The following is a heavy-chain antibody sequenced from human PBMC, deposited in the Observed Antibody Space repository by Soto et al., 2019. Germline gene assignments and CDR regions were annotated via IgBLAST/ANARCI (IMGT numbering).Heavy chain of an antibody. CDR2: INSDGSST. CDR3: ASALVRLNWFDP. Sequence: GGSLRLSCAASGFTFSSYWMHWVRQAPGKGLVWVSRINSDGSSTSYADSVKGRFTISRDNAKNTLYLQMNSLRAEDTAVYYCASALVRLNWFDPWGQGTLVTVSS. D-gene: IGHD6-13*01. CDR1: GFTFSSYW. V-gene: IGHV3-74*01. J-gene: IGHJ5*02.